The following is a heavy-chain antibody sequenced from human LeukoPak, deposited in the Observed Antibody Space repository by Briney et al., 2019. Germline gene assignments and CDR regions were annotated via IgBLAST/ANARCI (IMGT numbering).Heavy chain of an antibody. CDR1: GFTFSTYW. Sequence: GGSLRLSCAASGFTFSTYWMHWVRQAPGKGLVWVSRISGDGSTTNYADSVKGRFSISRDNAKNTLYLQMNTLRAEDTAVYYCARELPYDYWGQGTLVTVSS. D-gene: IGHD1-26*01. J-gene: IGHJ4*02. CDR3: ARELPYDY. CDR2: ISGDGSTT. V-gene: IGHV3-74*01.